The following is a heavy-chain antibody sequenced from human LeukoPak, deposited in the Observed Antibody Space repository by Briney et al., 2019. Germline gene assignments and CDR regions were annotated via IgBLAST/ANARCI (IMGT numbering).Heavy chain of an antibody. Sequence: SETLSLTCTVSGGSISSSSYYWGWIRQPPGKGLEWIGSIHFIGITYDNPSLNSRITISLDTSKNQLFLKMISMIAADTAVYYCARVRKGDYMDVWGKGTTVTVSS. D-gene: IGHD3-16*01. CDR2: IHFIGIT. J-gene: IGHJ6*03. CDR1: GGSISSSSYY. V-gene: IGHV4-39*07. CDR3: ARVRKGDYMDV.